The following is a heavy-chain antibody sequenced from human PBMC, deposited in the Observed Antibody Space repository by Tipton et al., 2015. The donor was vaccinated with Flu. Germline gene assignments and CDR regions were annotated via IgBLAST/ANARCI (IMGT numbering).Heavy chain of an antibody. J-gene: IGHJ3*01. CDR3: ARGDFFGA. Sequence: QLVQSGAEVKKSGESLKISCKLSGQTFSDFWIGWVRQMPGKGLEWMGVIYPGDSKTIYSPSFQGLVTISVDKSIATAYLQWSSLKASDTAMYYCARGDFFGAWGQGPLVTVSS. CDR1: GQTFSDFW. V-gene: IGHV5-51*01. D-gene: IGHD3-3*01. CDR2: IYPGDSKT.